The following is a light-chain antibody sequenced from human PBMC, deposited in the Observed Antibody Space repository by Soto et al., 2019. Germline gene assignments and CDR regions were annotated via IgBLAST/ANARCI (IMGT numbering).Light chain of an antibody. Sequence: QSALTQPPSVSGSPGQSVTISCTGTSSDVGSYNRVSWYQQPPGTAPKVMIYDASNRPSGVPDRFSGSKSGNTASLTISGLQAEDESDYYCSSYTSSSTYVFGTGTKVTVL. CDR3: SSYTSSSTYV. CDR1: SSDVGSYNR. CDR2: DAS. J-gene: IGLJ1*01. V-gene: IGLV2-18*02.